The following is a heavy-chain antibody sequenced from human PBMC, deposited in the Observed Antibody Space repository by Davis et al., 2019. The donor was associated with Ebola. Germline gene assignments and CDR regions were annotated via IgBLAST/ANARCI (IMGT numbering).Heavy chain of an antibody. Sequence: AASVKVSCKASGYTFIMYGITWVRQAPGQGLAWMGWISAYNGNTDYAQKLQGRVTMTTDTSTSTAYMELRSLRSDDTAVYYCARDTVPFDSWGQGTLVTVSS. CDR1: GYTFIMYG. J-gene: IGHJ4*02. D-gene: IGHD4-11*01. CDR3: ARDTVPFDS. V-gene: IGHV1-18*04. CDR2: ISAYNGNT.